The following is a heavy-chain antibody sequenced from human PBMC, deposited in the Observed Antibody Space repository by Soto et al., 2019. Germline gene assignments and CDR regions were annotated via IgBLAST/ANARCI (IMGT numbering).Heavy chain of an antibody. CDR1: GFTFSSYG. D-gene: IGHD3-10*01. Sequence: QVQLVESGGGVVQPGRSLRLSCAASGFTFSSYGMHWVRQAPGKGLEWVAVISYDGSNKYYADTVKGRFTISRDNSKNTLYLQMNSLRAEDTAVYYCAKDHPRYGGSHRGQGTMVTVSS. CDR2: ISYDGSNK. V-gene: IGHV3-30*18. CDR3: AKDHPRYGGSH. J-gene: IGHJ4*02.